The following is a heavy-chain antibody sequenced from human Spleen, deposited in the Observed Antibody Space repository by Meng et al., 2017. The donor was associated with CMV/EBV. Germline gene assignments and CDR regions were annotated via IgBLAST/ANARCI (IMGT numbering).Heavy chain of an antibody. D-gene: IGHD2-2*01. V-gene: IGHV3-21*04. J-gene: IGHJ4*02. CDR3: AREQGYCSSTSCSGFD. Sequence: GGSLRLSCAASGFTFSSYSMNWVRRAPGKGLEWVSSTGSSSPYMHYADSVKGRFTISRDNAKNSLYLQMNSLRAEDTAVYYCAREQGYCSSTSCSGFDWGQGTLVTVSS. CDR2: TGSSSPYM. CDR1: GFTFSSYS.